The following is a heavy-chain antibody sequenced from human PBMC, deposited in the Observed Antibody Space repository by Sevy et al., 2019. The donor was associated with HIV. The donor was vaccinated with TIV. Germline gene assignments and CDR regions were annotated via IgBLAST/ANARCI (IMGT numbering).Heavy chain of an antibody. Sequence: GESLKISCAASGFTFSSYGMHWVRQAPGKGLEWVAVIWYDGSNKYYADSVKGRFTISRDNSKNTLYLQMNSLRAEDTAVYYCARDAYDSSGYSPFDYWGQGTLVTVSS. D-gene: IGHD3-22*01. CDR1: GFTFSSYG. J-gene: IGHJ4*02. V-gene: IGHV3-33*01. CDR2: IWYDGSNK. CDR3: ARDAYDSSGYSPFDY.